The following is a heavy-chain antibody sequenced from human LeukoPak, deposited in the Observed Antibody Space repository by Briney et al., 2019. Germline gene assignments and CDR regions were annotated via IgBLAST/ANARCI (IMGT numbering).Heavy chain of an antibody. CDR1: GITFSSYA. CDR3: AKEGGDVLLWFGELLPRIYFDY. D-gene: IGHD3-10*01. V-gene: IGHV3-23*01. CDR2: ISGSGGST. J-gene: IGHJ4*02. Sequence: GSLRLSCAASGITFSSYAMSWVRQAPGKGLEWVSAISGSGGSTYYADSVKGRFTISRDNSKNTLYLQVNSLRAEDTAVYYCAKEGGDVLLWFGELLPRIYFDYWGQGTLVTVSS.